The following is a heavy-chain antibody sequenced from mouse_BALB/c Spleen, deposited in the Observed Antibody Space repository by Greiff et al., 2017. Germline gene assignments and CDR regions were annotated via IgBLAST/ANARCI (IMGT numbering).Heavy chain of an antibody. CDR2: ISSGGST. Sequence: EVQRVESGGGLVKPGGSLKLSCAASGFTFSSYAMSWVRQTPEKRLEWVASISSGGSTYYPDSVKGRFTISRDNARNILYLQMSSLRSEDTAMYYCARSLDRLAWFAYWGQGTLVTVSA. J-gene: IGHJ3*01. CDR1: GFTFSSYA. D-gene: IGHD2-14*01. CDR3: ARSLDRLAWFAY. V-gene: IGHV5-6-5*01.